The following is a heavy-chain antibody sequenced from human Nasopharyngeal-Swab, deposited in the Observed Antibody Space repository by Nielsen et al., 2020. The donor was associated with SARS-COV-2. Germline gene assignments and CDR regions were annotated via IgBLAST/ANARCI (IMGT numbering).Heavy chain of an antibody. D-gene: IGHD6-6*01. CDR2: IYSGGSST. CDR3: TTDLVEAEQLVLEKDY. V-gene: IGHV3-23*03. CDR1: GFTFSSYA. J-gene: IGHJ4*02. Sequence: GESLKISCAASGFTFSSYAMSWVRQAPGKGLEWVSVIYSGGSSTYYADSVKGRFTISRDNSKNTLYLQMNSLRAEDTAVYYCTTDLVEAEQLVLEKDYWGQGTLVTVSS.